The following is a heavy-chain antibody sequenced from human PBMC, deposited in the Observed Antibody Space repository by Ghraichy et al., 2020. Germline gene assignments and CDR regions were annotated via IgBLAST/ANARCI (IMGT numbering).Heavy chain of an antibody. CDR3: VKHQGLYSSSTGVEH. D-gene: IGHD6-6*01. J-gene: IGHJ1*01. Sequence: GGSLRLSCLAAGFSFAGYAIHWVRQGPGKRLEFVSAISGDADRTYYADSVKGRFFISRDNARNTVFLQMNSLSVGDTAVYYCVKHQGLYSSSTGVEHWGQGTKVTGSS. V-gene: IGHV3-64D*06. CDR1: GFSFAGYA. CDR2: ISGDADRT.